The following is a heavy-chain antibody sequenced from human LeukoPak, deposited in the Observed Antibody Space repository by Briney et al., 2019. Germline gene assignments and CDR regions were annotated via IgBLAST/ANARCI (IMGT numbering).Heavy chain of an antibody. D-gene: IGHD3-10*01. J-gene: IGHJ6*02. V-gene: IGHV3-74*01. CDR3: ARMVRGVINGSSYYGMDV. CDR1: GFTFSSYW. Sequence: GGSLRLSCAASGFTFSSYWMHWVRQAPGKGLVWVSRINTDGSSTSYADSVKGRFTISRDNAKNTLYLQMNSLRAEDTAVYYCARMVRGVINGSSYYGMDVWGQGTTVTVSS. CDR2: INTDGSST.